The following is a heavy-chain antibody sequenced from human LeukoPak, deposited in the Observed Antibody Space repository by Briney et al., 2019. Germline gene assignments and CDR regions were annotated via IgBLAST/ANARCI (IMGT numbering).Heavy chain of an antibody. D-gene: IGHD6-13*01. CDR3: ASMTAAAGTRPFDY. CDR1: GYTFTSYD. J-gene: IGHJ4*02. CDR2: MNPNSGNT. Sequence: ASVKVSCKASGYTFTSYDINWVRQATGQGLEWMGWMNPNSGNTGYAQKLQGRVTMTRNTSISTAYMELSSLRSEDTAVYYCASMTAAAGTRPFDYWGQGTLVTVSS. V-gene: IGHV1-8*01.